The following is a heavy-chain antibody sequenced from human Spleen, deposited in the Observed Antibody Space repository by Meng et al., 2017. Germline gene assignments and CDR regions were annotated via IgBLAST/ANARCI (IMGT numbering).Heavy chain of an antibody. CDR2: IHYSGST. CDR3: ARYDYGDYHFDL. J-gene: IGHJ2*01. V-gene: IGHV4-61*01. Sequence: QGQLQESGPGLVRPSETLSLPCTVSGGSVSSGRYYWSWIRQPPGKELEWIGYIHYSGSTNYNPSLKSRVTISVDTSKNQFSLKLTSVTAADTAVYFCARYDYGDYHFDLWGRGSLVTVSS. D-gene: IGHD4-17*01. CDR1: GGSVSSGRYY.